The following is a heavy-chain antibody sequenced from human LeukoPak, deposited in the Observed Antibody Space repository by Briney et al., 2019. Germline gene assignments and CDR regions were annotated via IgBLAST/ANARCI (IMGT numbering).Heavy chain of an antibody. CDR3: ARDAGPRGYYGSGSYPLDY. CDR1: GYTFSSHG. J-gene: IGHJ4*02. V-gene: IGHV1-18*01. CDR2: ISAYNGNT. Sequence: ASVKVSCKASGYTFSSHGITWARQAPGQGLEWMGWISAYNGNTNYAQKLQDRVTMTTDTSTSTAYMELRSLRSDDTAVYYCARDAGPRGYYGSGSYPLDYWGQGTLVTVSS. D-gene: IGHD3-10*01.